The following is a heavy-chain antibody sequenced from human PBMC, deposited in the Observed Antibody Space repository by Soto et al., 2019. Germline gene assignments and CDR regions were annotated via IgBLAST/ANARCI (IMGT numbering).Heavy chain of an antibody. V-gene: IGHV4-59*08. CDR2: VYYTGTT. D-gene: IGHD2-15*01. CDR1: GGSISGYY. Sequence: PSETLSLTCTVSGGSISGYYWSWVRQPPGKGLEWLGYVYYTGTTNYNPSLNSRVTMSVDTSKNQFSLRLTSLTAADTAVYFCARLHRYCSGGSCYVVDYWGQGTLVTVSS. CDR3: ARLHRYCSGGSCYVVDY. J-gene: IGHJ4*02.